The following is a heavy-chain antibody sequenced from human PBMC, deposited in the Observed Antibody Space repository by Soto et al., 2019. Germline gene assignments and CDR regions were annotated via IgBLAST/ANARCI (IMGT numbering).Heavy chain of an antibody. CDR3: ASPTLGAFDI. V-gene: IGHV4-39*01. CDR1: GGSISSSNYY. D-gene: IGHD7-27*01. CDR2: IYYSGST. J-gene: IGHJ3*02. Sequence: SETLSLTCTVSGGSISSSNYYWGWIRQPPGKGLEWIGSIYYSGSTAYNSSLKSRVTMSVATSKNQLSLRLSSVTAADTAVYYCASPTLGAFDIWGQGTMVTVSS.